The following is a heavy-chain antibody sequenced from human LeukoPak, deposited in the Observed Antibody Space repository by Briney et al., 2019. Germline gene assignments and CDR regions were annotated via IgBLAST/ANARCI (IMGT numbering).Heavy chain of an antibody. Sequence: EASVKVSCKASGGTFSSYAISWVRQAPGQGLEWMGRIIPILGIANYAQKFRGRVKITADKSTTTAYVEMSSLRSEDTAVYYCARTEDYVWGNSRYGVFDIWGQGTMVTVSS. CDR1: GGTFSSYA. V-gene: IGHV1-69*04. CDR2: IIPILGIA. D-gene: IGHD3-16*02. J-gene: IGHJ3*02. CDR3: ARTEDYVWGNSRYGVFDI.